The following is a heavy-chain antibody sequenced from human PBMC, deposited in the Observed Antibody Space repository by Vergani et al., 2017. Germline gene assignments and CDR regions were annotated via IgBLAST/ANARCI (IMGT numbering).Heavy chain of an antibody. D-gene: IGHD5-18*01. V-gene: IGHV4-34*01. J-gene: IGHJ4*02. CDR3: ARGRYGYHDY. CDR2: INHSGST. CDR1: GGSFSGYY. Sequence: QVQLQQWGAGLLKPSETLSLTCAVSGGSFSGYYWSWIRQPPGKGLEWIGEINHSGSTNYNPSLKSRVTISVDTSKNQFSLKLSSVTAADTAVYYCARGRYGYHDYWGQGTLVTVSS.